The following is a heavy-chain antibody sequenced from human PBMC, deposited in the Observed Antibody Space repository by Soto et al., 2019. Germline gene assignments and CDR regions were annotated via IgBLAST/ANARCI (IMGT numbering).Heavy chain of an antibody. D-gene: IGHD6-13*01. Sequence: GESLKISCRVSGYTFTNYWIAWVRQMPGKGLEWMGIIYPGDSDIRYSPSFQGQVTISVDKSINTAYLQWSSLKASDSAMYYCARIWEMATVAACDYWGQGTLVTVSS. CDR3: ARIWEMATVAACDY. J-gene: IGHJ4*02. CDR1: GYTFTNYW. V-gene: IGHV5-51*01. CDR2: IYPGDSDI.